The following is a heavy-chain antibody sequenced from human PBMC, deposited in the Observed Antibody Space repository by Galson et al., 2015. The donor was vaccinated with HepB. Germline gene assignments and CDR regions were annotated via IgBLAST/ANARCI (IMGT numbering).Heavy chain of an antibody. CDR1: GFTVSSNY. CDR2: IYSGGST. D-gene: IGHD6-13*01. V-gene: IGHV3-53*01. J-gene: IGHJ4*02. Sequence: SLRLSCAASGFTVSSNYMSWVRQAPGKGLEWVSVIYSGGSTYYADSVKGRFTISRDNSKNTLYLQMNSLRAEDTAVYYCARASAGYSSSWYGLPRDWGQGTLVTVSS. CDR3: ARASAGYSSSWYGLPRD.